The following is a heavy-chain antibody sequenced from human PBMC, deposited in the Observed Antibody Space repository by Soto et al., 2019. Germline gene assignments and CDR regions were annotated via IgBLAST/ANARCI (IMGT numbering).Heavy chain of an antibody. CDR1: GVSISNSSYY. CDR2: LHYSGIT. Sequence: QLQLQESGPGLVKPSETLSLTCTVSGVSISNSSYYWGLIRRPPGKGLEWIGTLHYSGITYYNPSLKSRVTISVDTSKIQFSLKLTSVTAADTAVYYCARHGSNWGQGTLVTVSS. CDR3: ARHGSN. V-gene: IGHV4-39*01. J-gene: IGHJ4*02.